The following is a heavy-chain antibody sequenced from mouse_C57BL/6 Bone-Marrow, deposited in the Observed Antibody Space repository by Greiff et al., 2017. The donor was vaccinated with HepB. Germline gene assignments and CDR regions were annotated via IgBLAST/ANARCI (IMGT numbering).Heavy chain of an antibody. D-gene: IGHD1-1*01. CDR1: GYTFTSYW. CDR2: IDPSDSYT. Sequence: QVQLKQPGAELVKPGASVKLSCKASGYTFTSYWMQWVKQRPGQGLEWIGEIDPSDSYTNYNQKFKGKATLTVDTSSSTAYMQLSSLTSEDSAVYYCARPHYYGIMDYWGQGTSVTVSS. V-gene: IGHV1-50*01. J-gene: IGHJ4*01. CDR3: ARPHYYGIMDY.